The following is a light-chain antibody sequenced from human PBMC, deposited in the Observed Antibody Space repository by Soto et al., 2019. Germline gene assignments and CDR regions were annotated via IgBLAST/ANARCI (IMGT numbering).Light chain of an antibody. CDR2: GAS. Sequence: EIVMTQSPVTLSASPGERVTLSCRASQGVGSDVAWYQQKPGQEPGLLLYGASISEVGVPVRFSGSGSGTEFTLTISSMQSEDFAVYYCHQYNNWTPFTYGPGTIVDIK. V-gene: IGKV3-15*01. CDR3: HQYNNWTPFT. J-gene: IGKJ3*01. CDR1: QGVGSD.